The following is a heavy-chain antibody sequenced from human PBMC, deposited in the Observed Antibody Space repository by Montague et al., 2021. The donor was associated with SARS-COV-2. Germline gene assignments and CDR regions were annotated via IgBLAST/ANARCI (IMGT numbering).Heavy chain of an antibody. CDR1: GFTFSRHE. D-gene: IGHD3-10*01. CDR3: ATLARGLFDHGMDV. V-gene: IGHV3-48*03. J-gene: IGHJ6*02. Sequence: SWRISCAASGFTFSRHEVNWVRQAPGKGLEWVSYITSDGGIIYYSDFVEGRFTISRDNAKNSLYLHMNSLRVGDTAVYYCATLARGLFDHGMDVWGQGTTVTVSS. CDR2: ITSDGGII.